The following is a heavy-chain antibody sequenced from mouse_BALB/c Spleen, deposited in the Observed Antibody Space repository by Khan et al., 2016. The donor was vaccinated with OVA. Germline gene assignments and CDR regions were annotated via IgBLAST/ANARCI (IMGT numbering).Heavy chain of an antibody. J-gene: IGHJ1*01. Sequence: EVELVESGPSLVKPSQTLSLTCSVTGDSITSGYWSWIRKFPGNELEYMGYISYSGSTYYNPSLKSRISITRDTSKNQCYLQLNSVTTEDTATYYLARRDDLRWYFDVWGAGTTVTVSS. D-gene: IGHD2-13*01. CDR3: ARRDDLRWYFDV. V-gene: IGHV3-8*02. CDR1: GDSITSGY. CDR2: ISYSGST.